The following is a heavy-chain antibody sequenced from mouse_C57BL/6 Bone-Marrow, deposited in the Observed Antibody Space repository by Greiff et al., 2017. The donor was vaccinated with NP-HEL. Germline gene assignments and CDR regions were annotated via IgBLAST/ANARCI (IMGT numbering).Heavy chain of an antibody. CDR1: GYTFTSYW. V-gene: IGHV1-50*01. CDR3: ARGRYYGSSAWFAY. J-gene: IGHJ3*01. CDR2: IDPSDSYT. Sequence: VQLQQPGAELVKPGASVKLSCKASGYTFTSYWMQWVKQRPGQGLEWIGEIDPSDSYTNYNQKFKGKATLTVDTSSSTAYMQLSSLTSEDSAVYYCARGRYYGSSAWFAYWGQGTLVTVSA. D-gene: IGHD1-1*01.